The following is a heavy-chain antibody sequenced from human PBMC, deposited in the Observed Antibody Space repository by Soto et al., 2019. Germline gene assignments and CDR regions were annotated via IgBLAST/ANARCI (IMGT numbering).Heavy chain of an antibody. CDR2: ISGSGGST. D-gene: IGHD6-19*01. CDR3: AIQAVAGTGVDY. V-gene: IGHV3-23*01. J-gene: IGHJ4*02. CDR1: GFTFSSYA. Sequence: WGSLRLSCAASGFTFSSYAMSWVRQAPGKGLEWVSAISGSGGSTYYADSVKGRFTISRDNSKNTLYLQMNSLRAEDTAVYYCAIQAVAGTGVDYWGQGTLVTVSS.